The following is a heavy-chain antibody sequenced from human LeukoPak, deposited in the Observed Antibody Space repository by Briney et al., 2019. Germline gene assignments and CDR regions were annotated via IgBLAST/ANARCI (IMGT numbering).Heavy chain of an antibody. CDR3: VKDKRLKYTSGAYLLGDS. D-gene: IGHD3-10*01. J-gene: IGHJ4*02. CDR1: GFTFDDYA. CDR2: ISWNSGSI. Sequence: PGRSLRLSCAASGFTFDDYAMHWVRQVPGKGLEWVSGISWNSGSIGYGDSVKRRFTISRDNAKNSLHLQMNSLRADDTAVYYCVKDKRLKYTSGAYLLGDSWGQGTLVTVSS. V-gene: IGHV3-9*01.